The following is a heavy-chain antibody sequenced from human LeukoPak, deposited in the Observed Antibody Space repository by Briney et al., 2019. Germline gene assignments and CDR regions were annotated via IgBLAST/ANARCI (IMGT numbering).Heavy chain of an antibody. J-gene: IGHJ4*02. V-gene: IGHV3-30*04. Sequence: GRSLRLSCPASGVPFNLYAMHWVRQAPGKGLEWVALMSYDGSNKYYTDSVKGRFSISRDNSKNTLYVQINNLRPEDTAVYYCARGDHYYDSSAFRDYWGQGTLVTVSS. CDR1: GVPFNLYA. CDR3: ARGDHYYDSSAFRDY. CDR2: MSYDGSNK. D-gene: IGHD3-22*01.